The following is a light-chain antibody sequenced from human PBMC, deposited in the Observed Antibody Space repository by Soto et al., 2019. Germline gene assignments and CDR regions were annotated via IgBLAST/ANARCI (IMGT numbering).Light chain of an antibody. CDR1: QSISNH. J-gene: IGKJ4*01. V-gene: IGKV1-39*01. Sequence: DVRMTQFPSSVSASVGDRVIITCQAGQSISNHLNWYQQKPHKAPKLLIYGASALGSEVPTRFSGSGSGTDFTLTISSLQPEDLGTYYCQQSHSAPLTFAGGTKIEIK. CDR3: QQSHSAPLT. CDR2: GAS.